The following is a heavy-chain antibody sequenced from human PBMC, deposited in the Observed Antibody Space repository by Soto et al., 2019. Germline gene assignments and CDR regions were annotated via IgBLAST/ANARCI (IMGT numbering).Heavy chain of an antibody. V-gene: IGHV4-34*01. Sequence: PSETLSLTCAVYGGSFSDYYWSWIHQPPGKGLEWIGEINHSGSTNYNPSLKSRVTISVDTSKNQFSLKLSSVTAADTAVYYCAREGRYYASGRFWWFDPWGQGTLVTVS. CDR1: GGSFSDYY. CDR2: INHSGST. D-gene: IGHD3-10*01. CDR3: AREGRYYASGRFWWFDP. J-gene: IGHJ5*02.